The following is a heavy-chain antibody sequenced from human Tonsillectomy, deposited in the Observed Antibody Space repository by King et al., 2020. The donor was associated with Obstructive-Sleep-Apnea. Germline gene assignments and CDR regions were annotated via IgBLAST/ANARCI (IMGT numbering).Heavy chain of an antibody. CDR2: INHSGST. V-gene: IGHV4-34*01. CDR3: ARGVLWWCPDY. J-gene: IGHJ4*02. D-gene: IGHD2-21*01. CDR1: GGSFSGYY. Sequence: VQLQQWGAGLLKPSETLSLTCAVYGGSFSGYYWSWIRQPPGKGLEWIGEINHSGSTNYNPSLKSRVTISVDTSKNQFSLKLSSVTAAEPAVYYCARGVLWWCPDYWGQGTLVTVSS.